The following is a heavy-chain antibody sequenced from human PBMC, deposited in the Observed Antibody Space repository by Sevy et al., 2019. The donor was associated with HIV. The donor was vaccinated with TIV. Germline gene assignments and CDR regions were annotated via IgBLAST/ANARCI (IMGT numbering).Heavy chain of an antibody. CDR2: LNSDVYGGTV. D-gene: IGHD6-13*01. J-gene: IGHJ4*02. CDR1: GFPFGDYG. Sequence: GGSLRLSCPASGFPFGDYGMSWVRQAPGKGLEWVAFLNSDVYGGTVDHAAYVRGRFVISRDDSKTIAYLQMNDLKTEDTGVYYCTRWKAAQSIFDYWGQGALVTVSS. V-gene: IGHV3-49*04. CDR3: TRWKAAQSIFDY.